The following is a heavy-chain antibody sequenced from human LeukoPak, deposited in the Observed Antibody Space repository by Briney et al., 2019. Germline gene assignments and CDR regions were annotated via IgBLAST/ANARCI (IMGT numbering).Heavy chain of an antibody. CDR1: GFTFSSYG. CDR3: AKTPSVATLTFDY. V-gene: IGHV3-30*18. CDR2: ISYDGSNK. Sequence: GGSLRLSCAASGFTFSSYGMHWVRQAPGKGLEWVAVISYDGSNKYYADSVKGQFTISRDNSKNTLYLQMNSLRAEDTAVYYCAKTPSVATLTFDYWGQGTLVTVSS. D-gene: IGHD5-12*01. J-gene: IGHJ4*02.